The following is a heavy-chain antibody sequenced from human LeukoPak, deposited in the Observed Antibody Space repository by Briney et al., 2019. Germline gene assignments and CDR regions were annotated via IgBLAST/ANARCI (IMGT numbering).Heavy chain of an antibody. D-gene: IGHD3-9*01. J-gene: IGHJ3*02. Sequence: KPSETLSLTCTVSGGSISSYYWSWIRQPPGKGLEWIGYISYSGSTNYNPSLKSRVTISIDTSKNQFSLKLRSVTAADTAIYYCARQGYGILTGYIDAFDIWGQGTMVTVSS. V-gene: IGHV4-59*08. CDR3: ARQGYGILTGYIDAFDI. CDR2: ISYSGST. CDR1: GGSISSYY.